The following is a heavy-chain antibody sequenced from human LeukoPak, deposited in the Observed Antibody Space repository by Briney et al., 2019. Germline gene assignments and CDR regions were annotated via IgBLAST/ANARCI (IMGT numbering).Heavy chain of an antibody. D-gene: IGHD6-19*01. Sequence: SETLSLTCTVSGGSISSYYWSWIRQPPGKGLEWIGYIYYSGSTNYNPSLKSRVTISVDTSKNQFSLKLSSVTAADTAVYYCARYSRCGWYFDYWGQGTLVTVSS. J-gene: IGHJ4*02. CDR3: ARYSRCGWYFDY. V-gene: IGHV4-59*08. CDR1: GGSISSYY. CDR2: IYYSGST.